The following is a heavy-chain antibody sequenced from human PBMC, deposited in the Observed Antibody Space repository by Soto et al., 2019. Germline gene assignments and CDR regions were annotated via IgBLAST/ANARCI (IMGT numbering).Heavy chain of an antibody. CDR1: GFTFSNYG. D-gene: IGHD3-16*01. J-gene: IGHJ4*02. Sequence: GGSLRLSCAASGFTFSNYGMHWVRQAPGKGLEWVAVIRNDGSNEYYADSVKGRFTISRDNPKHMLYLQMNSLRAEDTAVYYCAKGPAGGDTHRSADYWGQGALVTVSS. V-gene: IGHV3-30*18. CDR3: AKGPAGGDTHRSADY. CDR2: IRNDGSNE.